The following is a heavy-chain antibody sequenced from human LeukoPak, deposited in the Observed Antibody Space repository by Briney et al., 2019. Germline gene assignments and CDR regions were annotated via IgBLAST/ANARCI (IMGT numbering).Heavy chain of an antibody. V-gene: IGHV1-69*01. J-gene: IGHJ4*02. Sequence: SVKVSCKASGGTFSSYAISWVRQAPGQGLEWMGGIIPIFGTANYAQKFQGRVTITADESTSTAYMELSSLRSEDTAVYYCARARGVFTVRGYYFDYWGQGTLVIVSS. CDR1: GGTFSSYA. CDR3: ARARGVFTVRGYYFDY. CDR2: IIPIFGTA. D-gene: IGHD3-10*01.